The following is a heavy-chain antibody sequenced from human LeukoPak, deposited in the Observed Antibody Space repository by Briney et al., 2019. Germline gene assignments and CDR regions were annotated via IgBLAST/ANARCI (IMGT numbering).Heavy chain of an antibody. D-gene: IGHD1-26*01. V-gene: IGHV1-46*01. CDR2: INPSGGST. Sequence: ASVKVSCKASGYTFTSYYMHWVRQAPGQGLEWMGIINPSGGSTSYAQKFQGRVTMTRDTSTSTVYMELSSLRSEDTAVYYCAREAPPTVGATGHFDYWGQGTLVTVSS. J-gene: IGHJ4*02. CDR3: AREAPPTVGATGHFDY. CDR1: GYTFTSYY.